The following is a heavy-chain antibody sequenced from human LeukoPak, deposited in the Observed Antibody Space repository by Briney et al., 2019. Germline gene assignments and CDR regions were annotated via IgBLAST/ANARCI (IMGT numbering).Heavy chain of an antibody. CDR2: IKQDGSEK. Sequence: GALRLSCAASGFTFSSYWMSWVRQAPGKGLEWVANIKQDGSEKYYVDSVKGRFTISRDNAKNSLYLQMNSLRAEDTAVYYCARDNYYDSGGYYQRAFDIWGQGTMVTVSS. V-gene: IGHV3-7*01. D-gene: IGHD3-22*01. CDR3: ARDNYYDSGGYYQRAFDI. J-gene: IGHJ3*02. CDR1: GFTFSSYW.